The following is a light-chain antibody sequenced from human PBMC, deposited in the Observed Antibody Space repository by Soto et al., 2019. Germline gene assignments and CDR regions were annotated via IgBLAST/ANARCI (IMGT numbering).Light chain of an antibody. V-gene: IGKV3-11*01. CDR3: QQCGNWPLT. J-gene: IGKJ4*01. CDR2: DAS. Sequence: ILTQSPATLSLSLGESATLSCRASQGISNSLAWYQQKPGQAPRLLIYDASNRATGIPARFSGSGSGTDFTLTISSLEPEDCAVYYCQQCGNWPLTFGGGTKVEIK. CDR1: QGISNS.